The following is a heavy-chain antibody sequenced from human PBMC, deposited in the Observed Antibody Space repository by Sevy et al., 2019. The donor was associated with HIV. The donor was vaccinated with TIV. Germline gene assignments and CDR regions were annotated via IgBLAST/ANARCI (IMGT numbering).Heavy chain of an antibody. Sequence: GGSLRLSCAASGFTFSSYAMSWVRQAPGKGLEWISGLSGYGGSTYYADSVKGRFTISRDNSKNTLYLQMNSLRAEDTAASYCAKHRITMIGDAFDVWGQGTMVTVSS. CDR1: GFTFSSYA. V-gene: IGHV3-23*01. J-gene: IGHJ3*01. D-gene: IGHD3-22*01. CDR3: AKHRITMIGDAFDV. CDR2: LSGYGGST.